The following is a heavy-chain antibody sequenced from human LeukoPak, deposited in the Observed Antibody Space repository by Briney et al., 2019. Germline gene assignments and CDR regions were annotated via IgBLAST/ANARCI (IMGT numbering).Heavy chain of an antibody. D-gene: IGHD2-21*02. V-gene: IGHV4-31*03. CDR3: ANPYCGGDCPPG. CDR2: IYYSGST. J-gene: IGHJ4*02. Sequence: SETLSLTCTVSGGSISSGGYYWSWIRQHPGKGLEWIGYIYYSGSTYYNPSLKSRVTISVDTSKNQFSLKLSSVTAAGTAVYYCANPYCGGDCPPGWGQGTLVTVSS. CDR1: GGSISSGGYY.